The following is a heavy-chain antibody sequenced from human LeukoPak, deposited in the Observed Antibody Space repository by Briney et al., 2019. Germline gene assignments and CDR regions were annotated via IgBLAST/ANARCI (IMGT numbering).Heavy chain of an antibody. Sequence: GRSLRLSCAASGFTFSSYGMHWVRQAPGKGLEWVAVISYDGSNKYYADSVKGRSTISRDNSKNTLYLQMNSLRAEDTAVYYCAKGPLGSYYVGSGNWYFDLWGRGTLVTVSS. CDR1: GFTFSSYG. CDR3: AKGPLGSYYVGSGNWYFDL. D-gene: IGHD1-26*01. CDR2: ISYDGSNK. J-gene: IGHJ2*01. V-gene: IGHV3-30*18.